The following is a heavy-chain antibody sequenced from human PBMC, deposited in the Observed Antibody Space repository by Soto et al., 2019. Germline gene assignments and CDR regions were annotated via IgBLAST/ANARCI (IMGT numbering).Heavy chain of an antibody. D-gene: IGHD2-15*01. CDR3: ARGEGVVVDY. CDR1: GYTFTSYA. J-gene: IGHJ4*02. Sequence: QVQLVQSGAEEKKPGASVKVSCKASGYTFTSYAMHWVRQAPGQRLEWMGWINPGNGNTKCSQKCQDRVTITSDTSGSTAYMELSSLRSEETVVYYCARGEGVVVDYWGQGTLVSVSS. CDR2: INPGNGNT. V-gene: IGHV1-3*05.